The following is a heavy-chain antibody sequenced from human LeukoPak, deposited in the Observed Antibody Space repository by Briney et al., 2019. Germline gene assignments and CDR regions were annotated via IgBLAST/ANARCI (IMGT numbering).Heavy chain of an antibody. CDR2: IYYSGST. D-gene: IGHD3-3*01. CDR3: ARRGHYDFWSGDDAFDI. Sequence: PSETLSLTCKVSGASISGYYWSWIRQPPGKGLEWIGYIYYSGSTNYNPSLKSRVTISVDTSKNQFSLKLSSVTAADTAVYYCARRGHYDFWSGDDAFDIWGQGTMVTVSS. J-gene: IGHJ3*02. CDR1: GASISGYY. V-gene: IGHV4-59*08.